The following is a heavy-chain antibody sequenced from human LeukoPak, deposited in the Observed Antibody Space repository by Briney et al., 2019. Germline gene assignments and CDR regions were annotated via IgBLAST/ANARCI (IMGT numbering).Heavy chain of an antibody. J-gene: IGHJ4*02. Sequence: GGSLRLSCAASGFTFSSYGMHWVRRAPGKGLEWVAFIRYDGSNKYYADSVKGRFTISRDNSKNTLYLQMNSLRAEDTAVYYCARDLGSLLDYWGQGTLVTVSS. D-gene: IGHD3-10*01. CDR3: ARDLGSLLDY. CDR2: IRYDGSNK. CDR1: GFTFSSYG. V-gene: IGHV3-30*02.